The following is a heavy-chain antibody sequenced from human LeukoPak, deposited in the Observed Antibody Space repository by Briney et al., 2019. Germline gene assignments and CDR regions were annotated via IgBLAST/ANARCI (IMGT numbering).Heavy chain of an antibody. D-gene: IGHD3-3*01. V-gene: IGHV3-9*01. CDR3: AKDRGVFGVAYSLDY. CDR1: GFTFDDYA. Sequence: PGRSLRLSCAASGFTFDDYAMHWVRQAPGKGLEWVSGSGSIGYADSVKRRFTVSRDLSKHTLYLQMNSLRAEDTAVYYCAKDRGVFGVAYSLDYWGQGTLVTVSS. J-gene: IGHJ4*02. CDR2: SGSI.